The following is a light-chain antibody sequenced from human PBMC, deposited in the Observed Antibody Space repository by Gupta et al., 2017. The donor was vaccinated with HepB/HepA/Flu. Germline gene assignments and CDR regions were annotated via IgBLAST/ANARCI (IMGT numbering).Light chain of an antibody. CDR3: QQYGSSPCT. J-gene: IGKJ3*01. CDR2: GAS. V-gene: IGKV3-20*01. CDR1: QSVSSSY. Sequence: EIVLTQSPGTLSLSPGERATLSCRASQSVSSSYLAWYQQKPGQAPRLLIYGASSRATGIPDRCSGSGSGTEFTLTISRLEPEDFAVYYCQQYGSSPCTFGPGTKVDIK.